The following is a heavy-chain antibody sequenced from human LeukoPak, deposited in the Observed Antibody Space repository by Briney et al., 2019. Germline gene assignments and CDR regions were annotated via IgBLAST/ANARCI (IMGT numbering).Heavy chain of an antibody. CDR2: IKGDGSEK. J-gene: IGHJ6*02. Sequence: PGGSLRLSCAASGFTFSSYWMTWVRQAPGKGLEWVANIKGDGSEKYDVDSVKGRFTISRDNSKNTLYLQMNSLRVEDTAVYYCAKDRDQRTQYYYYYYGMDVWGQGTTVTVSS. V-gene: IGHV3-7*03. CDR1: GFTFSSYW. D-gene: IGHD2-2*01. CDR3: AKDRDQRTQYYYYYYGMDV.